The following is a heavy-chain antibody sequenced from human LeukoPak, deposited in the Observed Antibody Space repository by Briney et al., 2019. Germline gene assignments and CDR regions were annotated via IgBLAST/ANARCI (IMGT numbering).Heavy chain of an antibody. D-gene: IGHD2-2*01. CDR3: AKDRVVVVPAAMAAFDI. J-gene: IGHJ3*02. V-gene: IGHV3-30*18. Sequence: GGSLRLSCAASGFTFSSYGMHWVRQAPGKGLEWVAVISYDGSNKYYADSVKGRFTISRDNSKNTLYLQMNSLRAEDTAVYYCAKDRVVVVPAAMAAFDIWGQGTMVTVSS. CDR2: ISYDGSNK. CDR1: GFTFSSYG.